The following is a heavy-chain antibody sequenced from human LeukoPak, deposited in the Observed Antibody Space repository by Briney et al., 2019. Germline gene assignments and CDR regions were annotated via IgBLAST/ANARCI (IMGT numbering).Heavy chain of an antibody. CDR3: AKHPESGNFDY. CDR1: GLTFSSYV. D-gene: IGHD1-14*01. CDR2: INTNGRTT. Sequence: PGGSLRLSCAASGLTFSSYVMSWVRQAPGKGLEWVSIINTNGRTTYYADSVKGRFTISRDNSKNTLYLQMNSLRAEDTAVYYCAKHPESGNFDYWGRGTLVTVSS. J-gene: IGHJ4*02. V-gene: IGHV3-23*05.